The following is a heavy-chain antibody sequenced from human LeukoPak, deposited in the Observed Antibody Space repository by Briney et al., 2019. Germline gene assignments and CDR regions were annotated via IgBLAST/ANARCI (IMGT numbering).Heavy chain of an antibody. D-gene: IGHD2-2*01. V-gene: IGHV1-18*01. CDR3: ARVWGCSSTSCYHYYYYYMDV. Sequence: ASVKVSCKASGYTFTSYGISWVRQAPGQGLEWMGWISAYNGNTNYAQKLQGRVTMTTDTSTSTAYMELRSLRSDDTAVYYCARVWGCSSTSCYHYYYYYMDVWGKGTTVTASS. CDR2: ISAYNGNT. J-gene: IGHJ6*03. CDR1: GYTFTSYG.